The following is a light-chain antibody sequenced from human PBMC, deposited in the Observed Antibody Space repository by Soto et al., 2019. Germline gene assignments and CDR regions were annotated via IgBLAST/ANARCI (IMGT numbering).Light chain of an antibody. J-gene: IGLJ1*01. CDR3: CSYAGSSIRYV. CDR1: SSDVGSYNL. CDR2: EGS. Sequence: QAALTQPASVSGSPGQSITISCTGTSSDVGSYNLVSWYQQHPGKAPKLMIYEGSKRPSGVSNRFSGSKSGNTASLTISGLQAEDEADYYCCSYAGSSIRYVFGTGTKGTVL. V-gene: IGLV2-23*01.